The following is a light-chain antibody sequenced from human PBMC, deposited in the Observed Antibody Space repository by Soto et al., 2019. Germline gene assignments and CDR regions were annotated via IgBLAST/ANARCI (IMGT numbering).Light chain of an antibody. CDR2: GAS. V-gene: IGKV3-20*01. CDR1: QSVSSRY. J-gene: IGKJ4*01. CDR3: QHYGSSFT. Sequence: ESVLTQSPGTLSLSPGERATLSCRASQSVSSRYLAWYQQKPGQAPRLLMYGASSRATGIPDRFSGSGSATDFTLTISRLEPEQFAVYYCQHYGSSFTFGGGTKVEIK.